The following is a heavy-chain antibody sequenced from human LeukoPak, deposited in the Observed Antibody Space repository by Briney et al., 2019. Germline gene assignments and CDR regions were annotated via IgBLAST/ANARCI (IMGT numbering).Heavy chain of an antibody. D-gene: IGHD6-13*01. CDR3: PRVGSRGFDP. CDR2: IYYSGST. CDR1: GGSISSYY. Sequence: SETLSLTCTVSGGSISSYYWSWIRQPPGKGLEWIGYIYYSGSTNYNPSLKSRVTMSVDTSKNQFSLKLSSVTAADTAVYYCPRVGSRGFDPWGQGTLVTVSS. V-gene: IGHV4-59*12. J-gene: IGHJ5*02.